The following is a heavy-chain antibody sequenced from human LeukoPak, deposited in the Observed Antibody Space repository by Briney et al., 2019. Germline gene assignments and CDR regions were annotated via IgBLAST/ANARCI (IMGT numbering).Heavy chain of an antibody. V-gene: IGHV3-7*01. J-gene: IGHJ4*02. CDR3: ARDYYDSSGYYYVGDNFDY. Sequence: GSLRLSCAASGFTFSSYWMSWVRQAPGKGLEWVANIKQDGSEKYYVDSVKGRFTISRDNAKNSLYLQMNSLRAEDTAVYYCARDYYDSSGYYYVGDNFDYWGQGTLVTVSS. D-gene: IGHD3-22*01. CDR2: IKQDGSEK. CDR1: GFTFSSYW.